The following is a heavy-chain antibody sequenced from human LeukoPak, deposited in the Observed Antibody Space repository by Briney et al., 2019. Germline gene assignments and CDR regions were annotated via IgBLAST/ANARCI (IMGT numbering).Heavy chain of an antibody. V-gene: IGHV5-51*01. Sequence: GESLKISCEGSGYSFTAYWIGWVRQMPGKGLEWMGIIYPGDSDTRYSPSFQGQVTISADKSISTAYLQWSSLKASDTAMYYCARSPYSGSYYAYYYYYMDVWGKGTTVTVSS. CDR1: GYSFTAYW. D-gene: IGHD1-26*01. CDR2: IYPGDSDT. J-gene: IGHJ6*03. CDR3: ARSPYSGSYYAYYYYYMDV.